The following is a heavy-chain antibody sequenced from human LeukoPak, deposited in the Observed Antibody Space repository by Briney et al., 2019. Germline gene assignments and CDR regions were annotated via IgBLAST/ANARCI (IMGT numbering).Heavy chain of an antibody. V-gene: IGHV3-30*18. CDR1: GFTFYNYG. CDR3: AKGGGISYNPLDP. D-gene: IGHD1-26*01. J-gene: IGHJ5*02. CDR2: ISPDGYG. Sequence: GGSLRLSCAASGFTFYNYGIHWVRQAPGKGLEWLAVISPDGYGHYADSVKGRFTVSRDNYKNTLFLQMNSLRSDDSAIYYCAKGGGISYNPLDPWGPGTLVTVSS.